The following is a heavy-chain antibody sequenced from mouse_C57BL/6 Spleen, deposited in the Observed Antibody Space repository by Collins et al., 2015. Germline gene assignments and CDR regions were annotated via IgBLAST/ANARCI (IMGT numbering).Heavy chain of an antibody. CDR3: ARYYDYWYFDV. CDR2: ISYSGST. J-gene: IGHJ1*01. CDR1: GYSITSDYA. Sequence: GPGLVKPSQSLSLTCTVTGYSITSDYAWNWIRQFPGNKLEWMGYISYSGSTSYNPSLKSRISITRDTSKNQFFLQLNSVTTEDTATYYCARYYDYWYFDVWGAGTTVTVSS. V-gene: IGHV3-2*02. D-gene: IGHD2-4*01.